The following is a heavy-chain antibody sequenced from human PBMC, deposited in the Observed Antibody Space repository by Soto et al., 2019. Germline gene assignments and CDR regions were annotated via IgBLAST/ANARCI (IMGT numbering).Heavy chain of an antibody. D-gene: IGHD3-22*01. Sequence: SEEVSFKASWYTCSSYGVTWVRQAPGQGLEWMGWISAYNGNTNYAQKLQGRVTMTTDTSTSTAYMELRSLRSDDTAVYYCARASYDSSGSSFDYWGQGTLLSVSS. CDR2: ISAYNGNT. CDR3: ARASYDSSGSSFDY. CDR1: WYTCSSYG. V-gene: IGHV1-18*04. J-gene: IGHJ4*02.